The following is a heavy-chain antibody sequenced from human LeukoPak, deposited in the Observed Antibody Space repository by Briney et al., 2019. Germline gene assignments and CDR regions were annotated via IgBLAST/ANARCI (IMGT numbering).Heavy chain of an antibody. Sequence: SSETLSLTCTVSSGSISSGDSYWGWIRQPPGKGLEWIGYIYYSGSTNYNPSLKSRVTISVDTSKNQFSLKLSSVTAADTAVYYCARGPHYDILTGYKYYFDYWGQGTLVTVSS. J-gene: IGHJ4*02. CDR2: IYYSGST. V-gene: IGHV4-61*08. D-gene: IGHD3-9*01. CDR3: ARGPHYDILTGYKYYFDY. CDR1: SGSISSGDSY.